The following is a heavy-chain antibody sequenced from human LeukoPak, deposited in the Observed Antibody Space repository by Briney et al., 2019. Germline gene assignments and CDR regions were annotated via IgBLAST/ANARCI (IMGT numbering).Heavy chain of an antibody. Sequence: SETLSLTCAVYGGSFSGYYWSWIRQPPGKGLEWIGEINHSGSTNYNPSLKSRVTISVDTSKNQFSLKLSSVPAADTAVYYCARVPSSYYYGSGSAPRYNWFDPWGQGTLVTVSS. J-gene: IGHJ5*02. CDR1: GGSFSGYY. CDR3: ARVPSSYYYGSGSAPRYNWFDP. V-gene: IGHV4-34*01. CDR2: INHSGST. D-gene: IGHD3-10*01.